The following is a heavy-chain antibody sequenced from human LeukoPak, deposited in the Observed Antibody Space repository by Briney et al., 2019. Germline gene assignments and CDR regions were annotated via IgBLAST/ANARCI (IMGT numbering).Heavy chain of an antibody. CDR2: IWYDGSNK. D-gene: IGHD2-8*02. Sequence: PGGSLTLSCAASGFTFSSFGMHWVRQAPGRGLEWVAVIWYDGSNKYYADSVKGRFTISRDNSQNTLYLQGNNLRAEDTAVYCCARGRWDTGGIHGLDVWGQGTTVTVSS. J-gene: IGHJ6*02. CDR1: GFTFSSFG. V-gene: IGHV3-33*01. CDR3: ARGRWDTGGIHGLDV.